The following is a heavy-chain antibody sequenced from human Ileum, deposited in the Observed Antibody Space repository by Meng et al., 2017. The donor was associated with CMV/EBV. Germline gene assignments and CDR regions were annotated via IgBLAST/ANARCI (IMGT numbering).Heavy chain of an antibody. CDR2: IYYTGST. CDR1: GGSVSSGSYY. Sequence: GSLRLSCNVSGGSVSSGSYYWNWIRQPPGKGLEWIAYIYYTGSTNYNPYLKSRVTISADTSKNLFSLKLTSVTTADTAMYYCARAGVALDYWGQGVLVTVSS. D-gene: IGHD6-13*01. J-gene: IGHJ4*02. V-gene: IGHV4-61*03. CDR3: ARAGVALDY.